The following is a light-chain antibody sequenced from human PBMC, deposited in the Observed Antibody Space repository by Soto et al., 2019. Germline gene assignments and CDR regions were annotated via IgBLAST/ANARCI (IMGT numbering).Light chain of an antibody. CDR1: NIGNKR. CDR2: YDS. CDR3: QVWDIMTDNYV. J-gene: IGLJ1*01. Sequence: SYELTQPPSVSVAPEKTATITCGGNNIGNKRVHWYRQKPGQAPVLVISYDSDRPSGIPERFSGSNSGNTATLTISRVEDGYEADYYCQVWDIMTDNYVFGPGTKVTVL. V-gene: IGLV3-21*04.